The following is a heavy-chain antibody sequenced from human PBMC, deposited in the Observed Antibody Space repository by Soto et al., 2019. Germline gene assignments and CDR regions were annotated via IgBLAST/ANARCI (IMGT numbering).Heavy chain of an antibody. CDR3: ARVSIAVAPDY. Sequence: EVQLVESGGGLVQPRGSLRLSCAASGFTFSSYWMSWVRQAPGKGLEWVANIKQDGSEKYYVDSVKGRFTISRDNAKNSLYLQMNSLRAEDTAVYYCARVSIAVAPDYWGQGTLVTVSS. CDR2: IKQDGSEK. J-gene: IGHJ4*02. D-gene: IGHD6-19*01. CDR1: GFTFSSYW. V-gene: IGHV3-7*01.